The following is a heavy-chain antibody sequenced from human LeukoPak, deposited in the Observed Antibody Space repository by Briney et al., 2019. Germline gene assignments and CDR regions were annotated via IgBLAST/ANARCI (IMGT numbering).Heavy chain of an antibody. V-gene: IGHV1-2*02. Sequence: ASVKVSCKASGGTFSSYAISWVRQAPGQGLEWMGWINPNSGGTNYAQKFQGRVTMTRDTSISTAYMELSRLRSDDTAVYYCARAGHYYYYYMDVWGKGTTVTVSS. CDR1: GGTFSSYA. D-gene: IGHD2-8*02. J-gene: IGHJ6*03. CDR2: INPNSGGT. CDR3: ARAGHYYYYYMDV.